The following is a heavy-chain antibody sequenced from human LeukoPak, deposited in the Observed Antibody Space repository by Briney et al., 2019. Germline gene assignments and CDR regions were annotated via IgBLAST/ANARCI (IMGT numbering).Heavy chain of an antibody. CDR2: IYHSGGT. Sequence: SETLSLTCTVSGGSISSYYWSWIRQPPGKGLEWIGYIYHSGGTYYNPSLESRVTISVDRSKNQFFLEVKSVTAADTAVYYCAREVETSYFDYWGQGTLVTVSS. CDR1: GGSISSYY. CDR3: AREVETSYFDY. V-gene: IGHV4-59*12. J-gene: IGHJ4*02.